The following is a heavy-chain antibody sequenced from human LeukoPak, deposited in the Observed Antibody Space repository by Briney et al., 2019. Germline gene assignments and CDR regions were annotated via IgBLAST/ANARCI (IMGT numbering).Heavy chain of an antibody. Sequence: ASVTVSCKASGYTFTTNGISWVRQAPGQGLEWMGWISAYNGNTNYAQKFQGRVTMTTDTSTTTAYMELRSLRSDDTAIFYCARVSSSGWYIDSWGQGTLVTVSS. D-gene: IGHD6-19*01. J-gene: IGHJ5*01. V-gene: IGHV1-18*01. CDR1: GYTFTTNG. CDR3: ARVSSSGWYIDS. CDR2: ISAYNGNT.